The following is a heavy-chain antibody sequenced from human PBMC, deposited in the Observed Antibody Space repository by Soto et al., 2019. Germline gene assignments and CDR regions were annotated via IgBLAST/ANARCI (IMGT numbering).Heavy chain of an antibody. J-gene: IGHJ4*02. CDR3: ARDRRHDYRSGYPDY. V-gene: IGHV4-30-4*01. Sequence: SETLSLTCTVSGGSISSGDYYWSWIRQPPGKGLEWIGYIYYSGSTYYNPTLKSRVYISVDTSKNQFSLNLTSVTAADTAVYYCARDRRHDYRSGYPDYWGQGTLVTVSS. CDR2: IYYSGST. CDR1: GGSISSGDYY. D-gene: IGHD3-3*01.